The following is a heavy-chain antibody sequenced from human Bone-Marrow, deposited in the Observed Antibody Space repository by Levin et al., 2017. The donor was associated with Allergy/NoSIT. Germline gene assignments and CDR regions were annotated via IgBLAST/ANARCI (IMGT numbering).Heavy chain of an antibody. J-gene: IGHJ6*02. Sequence: LSLTCAASGFTFSSYGMHWVRQAPGKGLEWVAVISYDGSNKYYADSVKGRFTISRDNSKNTLYLQMNSLRAEDTAVYYCAKDLKGYSSGRWVETRYYYYYGMDVWGQGTTVTVSS. D-gene: IGHD6-19*01. CDR2: ISYDGSNK. CDR1: GFTFSSYG. CDR3: AKDLKGYSSGRWVETRYYYYYGMDV. V-gene: IGHV3-30*18.